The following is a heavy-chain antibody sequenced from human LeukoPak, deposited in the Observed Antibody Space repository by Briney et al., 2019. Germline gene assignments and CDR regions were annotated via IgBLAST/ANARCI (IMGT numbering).Heavy chain of an antibody. CDR2: INPSSGGT. Sequence: GASVKVSCKASGYTFTGYYMHWVRQAPGQGLEWMGWINPSSGGTNYAQKFQGRVTMTRDTSISTAYMELSRLRSDDTAVYYCASAIIDYGDYYFDYWGQGTLVTVSS. J-gene: IGHJ4*02. CDR1: GYTFTGYY. V-gene: IGHV1-2*02. CDR3: ASAIIDYGDYYFDY. D-gene: IGHD4-17*01.